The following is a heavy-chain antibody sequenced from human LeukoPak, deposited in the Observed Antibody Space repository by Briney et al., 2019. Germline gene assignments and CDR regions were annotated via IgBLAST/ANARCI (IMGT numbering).Heavy chain of an antibody. CDR3: ARGPITFGGVIVPDY. D-gene: IGHD3-16*02. CDR2: ISGSGGST. J-gene: IGHJ4*02. CDR1: GFTFSSYA. Sequence: GGSLRLSCAASGFTFSSYAMSWVRQAPGKGLEWVSAISGSGGSTYYADSVKGRFTISRDNSKNTLYLQMNGLRAEDTAVYYCARGPITFGGVIVPDYWGQGTLVTVSS. V-gene: IGHV3-23*01.